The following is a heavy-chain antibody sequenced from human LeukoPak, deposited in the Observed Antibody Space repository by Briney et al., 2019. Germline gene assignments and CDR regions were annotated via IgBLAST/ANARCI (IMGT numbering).Heavy chain of an antibody. CDR3: ARWGGSYYREYFQH. J-gene: IGHJ1*01. D-gene: IGHD1-26*01. V-gene: IGHV4-34*01. CDR1: GGSFSGYY. CDR2: INHSGST. Sequence: SETLSLTCVVYGGSFSGYYWSWIRQPPGKGLEWIGEINHSGSTNYNPSLKSRVTISVDTSKNQFSLKLSSVTAADTAVYYCARWGGSYYREYFQHWGQGTPITVSS.